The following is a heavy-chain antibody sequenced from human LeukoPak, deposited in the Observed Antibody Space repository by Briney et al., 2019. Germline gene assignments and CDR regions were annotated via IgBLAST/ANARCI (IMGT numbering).Heavy chain of an antibody. CDR3: ARTHYYDSSGYHSDYFDY. CDR1: GYTFTSYG. D-gene: IGHD3-22*01. J-gene: IGHJ4*02. V-gene: IGHV1-18*01. Sequence: GASVKVSCKASGYTFTSYGISWVRQAPGQGLEWMGWISAYNGNTNYAQKLQGRVTMTTDTSTSTAYMELRSLRSDDTAVYYCARTHYYDSSGYHSDYFDYWGQGTLVTVSS. CDR2: ISAYNGNT.